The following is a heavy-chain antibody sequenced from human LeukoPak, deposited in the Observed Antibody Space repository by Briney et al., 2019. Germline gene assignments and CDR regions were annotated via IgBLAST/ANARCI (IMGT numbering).Heavy chain of an antibody. J-gene: IGHJ4*02. V-gene: IGHV4-39*01. Sequence: SETLSLTCTVSGGSISSSSYYWGWIRQPPGKGLEWIGSIYYSGSTCYNPSLKSRVTISVDTSKNQFSLKLSSVTAADTAVYYCARHVQISGYYGPHYFDYWGQGTLVTVSS. CDR1: GGSISSSSYY. D-gene: IGHD3-22*01. CDR3: ARHVQISGYYGPHYFDY. CDR2: IYYSGST.